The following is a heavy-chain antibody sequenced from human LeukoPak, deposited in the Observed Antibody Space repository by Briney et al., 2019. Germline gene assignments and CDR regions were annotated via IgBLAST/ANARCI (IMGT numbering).Heavy chain of an antibody. V-gene: IGHV3-23*01. Sequence: GGSLRLSCAASGFTFSTYAMSWVSQAQGKGLEWVSAISGSGGSTYYADSVKGRFTISRDNSKNTMYLQMNSLRAEETAVYYCAKGDTYYYDSSGYYYAYWGQGTLVTVSS. CDR1: GFTFSTYA. J-gene: IGHJ4*02. CDR3: AKGDTYYYDSSGYYYAY. CDR2: ISGSGGST. D-gene: IGHD3-22*01.